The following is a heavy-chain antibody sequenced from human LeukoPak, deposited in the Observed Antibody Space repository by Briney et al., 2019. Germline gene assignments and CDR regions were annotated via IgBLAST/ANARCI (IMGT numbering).Heavy chain of an antibody. V-gene: IGHV4-39*07. CDR2: IYYSGST. Sequence: PSETLSLTCTVSGGSISSSSYYWGWIRQPPGKGLEWIGSIYYSGSTYYNPSLKSRVTISVDTSKNQFSLKLSSVTAADTAVYYCAGTIVVPAASRYNNDYWGQGTLVTVSS. J-gene: IGHJ4*02. D-gene: IGHD2-2*01. CDR3: AGTIVVPAASRYNNDY. CDR1: GGSISSSSYY.